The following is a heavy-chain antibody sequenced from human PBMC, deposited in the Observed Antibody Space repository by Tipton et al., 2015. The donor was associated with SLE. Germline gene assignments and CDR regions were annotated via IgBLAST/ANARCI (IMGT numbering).Heavy chain of an antibody. J-gene: IGHJ3*02. V-gene: IGHV4-61*02. D-gene: IGHD6-6*01. CDR3: AREESSSWFPDAFDI. CDR2: IFTSGNT. CDR1: GGSVNSGRRY. Sequence: TLSLTCTVSGGSVNSGRRYWSWIRQPAGKGLEWIGRIFTSGNTNYNPSLKSRITISVDTSKNQFFLKLSSVTAADTALYYCAREESSSWFPDAFDIWGQGTMVTVSS.